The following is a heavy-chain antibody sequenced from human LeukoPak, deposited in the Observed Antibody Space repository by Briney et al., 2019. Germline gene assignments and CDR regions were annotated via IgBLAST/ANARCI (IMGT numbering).Heavy chain of an antibody. J-gene: IGHJ4*02. D-gene: IGHD6-6*01. CDR1: GGSISSHY. CDR2: IYYSGST. V-gene: IGHV4-59*11. CDR3: ARDVYSSSYYYFDY. Sequence: KTSETLSLTCTVSGGSISSHYWSWIRQPPGKGLEWIGYIYYSGSTNYNPSLKSRVTISVDTSKNQFSLKLSSVTAADTAVYYCARDVYSSSYYYFDYWGQGTLVTVSS.